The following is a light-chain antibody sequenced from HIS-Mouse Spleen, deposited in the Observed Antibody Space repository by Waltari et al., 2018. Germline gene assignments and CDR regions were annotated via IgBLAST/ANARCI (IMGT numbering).Light chain of an antibody. CDR2: RNN. V-gene: IGLV1-47*01. CDR3: AAWDDSLSGPWV. J-gene: IGLJ3*02. CDR1: SSNLGSNY. Sequence: QSVLTQPPSASGTPGQRVTISCSGSSSNLGSNYVYWYQQLPGTAPKLLIYRNNQWPSGVPDRFSGSKSGTSASLAISGLRSEDEADYYCAAWDDSLSGPWVFGGGTKLTVL.